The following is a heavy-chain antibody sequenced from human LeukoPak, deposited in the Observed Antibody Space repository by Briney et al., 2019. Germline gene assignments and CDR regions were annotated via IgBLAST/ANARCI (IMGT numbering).Heavy chain of an antibody. V-gene: IGHV4-31*03. J-gene: IGHJ3*02. CDR1: GGSISSGGYY. CDR3: ARDPRSPDRGRAQGSAFDI. Sequence: SQTLSLTRTVSGGSISSGGYYWSWIRQPPGKGLEWIGYIYYSGSTYYNPSLKSRVTISVDTSKNQFSLKLSSVTAADTAVYYCARDPRSPDRGRAQGSAFDIWGQGTMVTVSS. CDR2: IYYSGST. D-gene: IGHD3-10*01.